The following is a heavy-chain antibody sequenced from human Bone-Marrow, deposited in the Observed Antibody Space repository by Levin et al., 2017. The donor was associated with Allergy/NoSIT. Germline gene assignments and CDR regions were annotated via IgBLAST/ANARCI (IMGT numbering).Heavy chain of an antibody. J-gene: IGHJ4*02. V-gene: IGHV4-59*01. CDR1: GGSISGYY. Sequence: SETLSLTCTVSGGSISGYYWTWIRQPPGKGLEWLGHIYYSGTTNYNPSLKSRVTMSVDTSKSQFSLRLSFVTTADTAIYFCARYDSSGSYLDYWGQGTLVTVSS. D-gene: IGHD3-10*01. CDR2: IYYSGTT. CDR3: ARYDSSGSYLDY.